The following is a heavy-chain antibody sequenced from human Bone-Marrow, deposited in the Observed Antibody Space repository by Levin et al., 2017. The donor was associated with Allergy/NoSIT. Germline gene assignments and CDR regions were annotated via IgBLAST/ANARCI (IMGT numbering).Heavy chain of an antibody. CDR1: GFTFRSHS. Sequence: GESLKISCAASGFTFRSHSMNWVRQAPGKGLEWVSYISTSSGTIYYAESVKGRFTISRDNARNSLYLQMDSLRAEDTALYYCARARELDYADWFFDLWGRGTLVTVSS. V-gene: IGHV3-48*04. J-gene: IGHJ2*01. CDR3: ARARELDYADWFFDL. CDR2: ISTSSGTI. D-gene: IGHD1-26*01.